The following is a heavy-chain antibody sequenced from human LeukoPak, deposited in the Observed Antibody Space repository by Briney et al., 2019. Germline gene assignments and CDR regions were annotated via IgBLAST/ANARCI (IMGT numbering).Heavy chain of an antibody. D-gene: IGHD3-22*01. Sequence: PSETLSLTCAVYGGPFTNYFWSWVRQSPGKGLEWIGEVADYGSVNYNPSLQSRVTISLDTSKNHFSLKVSSMTAADTAVYYCARRRVTVIVVSTFDSWGQGTLVTVSS. CDR1: GGPFTNYF. CDR3: ARRRVTVIVVSTFDS. J-gene: IGHJ4*02. V-gene: IGHV4-34*01. CDR2: VADYGSV.